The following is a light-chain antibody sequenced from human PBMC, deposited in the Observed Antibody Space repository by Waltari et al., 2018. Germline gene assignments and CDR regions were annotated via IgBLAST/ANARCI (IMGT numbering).Light chain of an antibody. J-gene: IGLJ3*02. CDR3: CSYGSSSSWV. CDR1: SSDVGSYNL. Sequence: QSALTQPASVSGSPGQSITISCSGTSSDVGSYNLVSWYQHHPGKAPKLIIFEVSKRPSGVSKRFSASKSGNTASLTVSGLQAEDEADYYCCSYGSSSSWVFGGGTKLTVL. CDR2: EVS. V-gene: IGLV2-23*02.